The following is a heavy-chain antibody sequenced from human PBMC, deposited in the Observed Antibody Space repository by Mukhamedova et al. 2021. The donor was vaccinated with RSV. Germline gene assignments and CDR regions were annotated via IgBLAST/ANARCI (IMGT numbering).Heavy chain of an antibody. CDR2: INSDGSRT. Sequence: GKGLVWVSRINSDGSRTSYADSVKGRFTISRDNAKNTLYLQMTSLRAEDTAVYYCARDPPPDGSQVLDFWSGFDAFDIWGQGTMV. J-gene: IGHJ3*02. V-gene: IGHV3-74*01. CDR3: ARDPPPDGSQVLDFWSGFDAFDI. D-gene: IGHD3-3*01.